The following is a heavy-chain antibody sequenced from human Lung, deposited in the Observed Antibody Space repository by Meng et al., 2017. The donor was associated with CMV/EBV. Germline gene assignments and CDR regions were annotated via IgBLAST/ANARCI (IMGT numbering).Heavy chain of an antibody. V-gene: IGHV4-4*07. D-gene: IGHD2-2*01. J-gene: IGHJ4*02. CDR2: LYPDGST. Sequence: AGGHRLVMPSELLSVKGIFSSDSISNYFWSWVRQRAGKGLGWIGRLYPDGSTDYNPSISSRLTLSLDTSKLRFSLKLRSLTAADTAIYFCARTPVRFCNTHMCYAFDYWGQGALVTVSS. CDR1: SDSISNYF. CDR3: ARTPVRFCNTHMCYAFDY.